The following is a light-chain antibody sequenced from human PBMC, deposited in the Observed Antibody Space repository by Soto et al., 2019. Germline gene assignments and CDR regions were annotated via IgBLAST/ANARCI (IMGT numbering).Light chain of an antibody. Sequence: EIVLTQSPATLSVSPGERATLSCRASQSVSNNLAWFQQKPGQAPRLLISDASNRATGIPDRFSGSGSGTDFTLTISRLEPEDFAVYYCQQYDSSPLTFGGGTKVDIK. V-gene: IGKV3-20*01. CDR2: DAS. J-gene: IGKJ4*01. CDR3: QQYDSSPLT. CDR1: QSVSNN.